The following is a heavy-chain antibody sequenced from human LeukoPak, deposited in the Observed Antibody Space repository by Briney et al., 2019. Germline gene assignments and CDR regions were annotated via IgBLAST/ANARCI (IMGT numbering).Heavy chain of an antibody. J-gene: IGHJ5*02. CDR2: INHSGCT. V-gene: IGHV4-34*01. CDR3: ARGHQRITMVRGVISAGPRHRRGAHWFDP. D-gene: IGHD3-10*01. CDR1: VESFSGYY. Sequence: SETLSLPCALYVESFSGYYWSWIRDPPRRGLEWVGEINHSGCTNYNTSLKSRVPISVDTSKNQFSLKLSSVTAPDTAAYYCARGHQRITMVRGVISAGPRHRRGAHWFDPWGQGTLVTVSS.